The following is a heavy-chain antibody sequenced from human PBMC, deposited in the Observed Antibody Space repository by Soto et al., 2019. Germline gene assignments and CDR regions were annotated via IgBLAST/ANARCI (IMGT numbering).Heavy chain of an antibody. V-gene: IGHV3-73*01. D-gene: IGHD2-8*01. CDR3: LLMVYAIPNFDY. Sequence: EVQLGDSGGGLVQPGGSLKLSCAASGFTFSGSTMHWVLQASGKGLEWVGRIRSKANSYATAYAASVKGRFTISRDDSKHTAYLQMNSLKTEDAVVYYCLLMVYAIPNFDYWGQGTLVTVSS. CDR2: IRSKANSYAT. CDR1: GFTFSGST. J-gene: IGHJ4*02.